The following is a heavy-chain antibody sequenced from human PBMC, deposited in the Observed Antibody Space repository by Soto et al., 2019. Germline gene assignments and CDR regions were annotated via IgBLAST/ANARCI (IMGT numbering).Heavy chain of an antibody. D-gene: IGHD2-15*01. V-gene: IGHV4-59*01. Sequence: SETLSLTCTVSGGSISSYYWSWIRQPPGKGLEWIGYIYCSGSTNYNPSLRSRVTISVDTSKNQFSLKLSSVTAADTAVYYCARTPCSGGSCGPRDGAFDIWGQGTMVTVSS. J-gene: IGHJ3*02. CDR1: GGSISSYY. CDR3: ARTPCSGGSCGPRDGAFDI. CDR2: IYCSGST.